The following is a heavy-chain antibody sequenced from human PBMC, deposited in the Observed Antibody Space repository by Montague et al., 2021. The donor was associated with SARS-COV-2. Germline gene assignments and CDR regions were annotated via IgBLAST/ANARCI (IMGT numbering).Heavy chain of an antibody. V-gene: IGHV4-34*01. Sequence: SETLSLTCAVYGGSFSGYYWSWIRQPPGKGLEWIGEINHSGSTNYNPSLTSRVTISVDTSKNQFSLKLSSVTAADTAVYYCARGVRQLGVRYYYCYIDVWDKGTTVTVSS. CDR1: GGSFSGYY. CDR2: INHSGST. CDR3: ARGVRQLGVRYYYCYIDV. D-gene: IGHD6-6*01. J-gene: IGHJ6*03.